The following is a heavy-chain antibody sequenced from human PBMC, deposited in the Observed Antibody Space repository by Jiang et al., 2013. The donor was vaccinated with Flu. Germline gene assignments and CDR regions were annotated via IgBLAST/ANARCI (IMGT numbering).Heavy chain of an antibody. D-gene: IGHD3-10*01. CDR3: ARGGLWFGELSGYFDY. J-gene: IGHJ4*02. Sequence: FTISRDNAKNSLYLQMNSLRAEDTAVYYCARGGLWFGELSGYFDYWGQGTLVTVSS. V-gene: IGHV3-11*06.